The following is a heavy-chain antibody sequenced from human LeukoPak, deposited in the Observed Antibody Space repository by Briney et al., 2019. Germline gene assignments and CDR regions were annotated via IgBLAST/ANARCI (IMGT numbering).Heavy chain of an antibody. D-gene: IGHD5-12*01. J-gene: IGHJ4*02. CDR3: AKDHLVAHVYDY. CDR1: GFTFSGYA. Sequence: GGSLRLSCAASGFTFSGYAMSWVRQAPGKGLEWVSAISGSGGSTYYADSVKGRFTISRDNSKNTLYLQMNSLRAEDTAVYYCAKDHLVAHVYDYWGQGTLVTVSS. V-gene: IGHV3-23*01. CDR2: ISGSGGST.